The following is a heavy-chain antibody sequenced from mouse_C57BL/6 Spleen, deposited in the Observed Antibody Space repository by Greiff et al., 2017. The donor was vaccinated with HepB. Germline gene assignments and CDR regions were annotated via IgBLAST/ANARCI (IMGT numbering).Heavy chain of an antibody. V-gene: IGHV1-47*01. CDR2: FHSYNDDT. D-gene: IGHD2-5*01. CDR3: ARRKSNYEAWFAY. Sequence: QVQLKQSGAELVKPGASVKMSCKASGYTFTTYPIEWMKQNHGKSLEWIGNFHSYNDDTKYNEKFKGKATLTVEKSSSTVYLELSRLTSDDSAVYYCARRKSNYEAWFAYWGQGTLVTVSA. J-gene: IGHJ3*01. CDR1: GYTFTTYP.